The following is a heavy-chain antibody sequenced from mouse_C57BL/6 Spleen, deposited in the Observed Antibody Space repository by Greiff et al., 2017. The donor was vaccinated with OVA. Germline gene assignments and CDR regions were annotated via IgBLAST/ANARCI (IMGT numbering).Heavy chain of an antibody. V-gene: IGHV1-39*01. CDR2: INPNYGTT. D-gene: IGHD1-1*01. Sequence: VQLKESGPELVKPGASVKISCKASGYSFTDYNMNWVKQSNGKSLEWIGVINPNYGTTSYNQKFKGKATLTVDQSSSTAYMQLNSLTSEDSAVYYCAELRSQYYYAMDYWGQGTSVTVSS. J-gene: IGHJ4*01. CDR1: GYSFTDYN. CDR3: AELRSQYYYAMDY.